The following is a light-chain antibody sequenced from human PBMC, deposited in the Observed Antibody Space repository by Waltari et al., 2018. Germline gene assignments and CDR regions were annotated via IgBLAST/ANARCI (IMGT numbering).Light chain of an antibody. CDR2: LGS. Sequence: RSSQSLLHRNGYNYLDWYLQKPGQSPQLLIYLGSNRASGVPDRFSGSGSGTDFTLKISRVEAEDVGVYYCMQSLQALWTFGPGTKVEIK. V-gene: IGKV2-28*01. J-gene: IGKJ1*01. CDR1: QSLLHRNGYNY. CDR3: MQSLQALWT.